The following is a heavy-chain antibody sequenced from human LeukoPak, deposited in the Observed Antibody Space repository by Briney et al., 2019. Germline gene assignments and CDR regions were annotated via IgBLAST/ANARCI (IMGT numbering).Heavy chain of an antibody. V-gene: IGHV3-74*01. CDR1: GFNFSSYW. CDR3: ARETNWGPDY. Sequence: GGSLRLSCAASGFNFSSYWMHWVRQAPGKGLVWVSRINSDGRSTSHADPVKGRFTISRDNAKNTLYLQMNSLRAEDTAVYYCARETNWGPDYWGEGTLVTVST. CDR2: INSDGRST. J-gene: IGHJ4*02. D-gene: IGHD7-27*01.